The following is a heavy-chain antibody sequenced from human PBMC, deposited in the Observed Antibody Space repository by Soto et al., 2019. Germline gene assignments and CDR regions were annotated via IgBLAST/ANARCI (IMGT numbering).Heavy chain of an antibody. Sequence: PGGSLRLSCAASGFTFRSYEMHWVRQAPRQGLEWISYISSSGTSIYYADSVKGRFTISRDNARSSLYLQMNSLRAEDTAVYYCARRIWDILAVVATTRGAFDMWVQGTVVTVS. V-gene: IGHV3-48*03. CDR3: ARRIWDILAVVATTRGAFDM. J-gene: IGHJ3*02. CDR1: GFTFRSYE. D-gene: IGHD2-15*01. CDR2: ISSSGTSI.